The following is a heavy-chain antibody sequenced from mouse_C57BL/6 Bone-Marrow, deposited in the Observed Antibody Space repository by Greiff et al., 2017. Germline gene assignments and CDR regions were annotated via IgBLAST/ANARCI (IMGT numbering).Heavy chain of an antibody. CDR2: IYPRSGNT. Sequence: QVQLQQSGAELARPGASVKLSCKASGYTFTSYGISWVKQRTGQGLEWIGEIYPRSGNTYYNEKFKGKATLTADKSSSTAYMALRSLTSEDSAVYFCARGGEGYYGNFLFAYWGQGTLVTVSA. V-gene: IGHV1-81*01. CDR3: ARGGEGYYGNFLFAY. D-gene: IGHD2-1*01. J-gene: IGHJ3*01. CDR1: GYTFTSYG.